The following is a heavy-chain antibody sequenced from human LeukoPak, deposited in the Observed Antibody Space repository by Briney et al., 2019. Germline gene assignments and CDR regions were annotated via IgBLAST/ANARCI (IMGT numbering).Heavy chain of an antibody. D-gene: IGHD3-3*01. V-gene: IGHV3-23*01. Sequence: GGSLRLSCAASGFTFSSYAMSWVRQAPGKGLEWVSAISGSGGSTYYADSVKGRFTISRDNAKNSLYLQMNSLRAEDTAVYYCARVAGDFWSGYFGYYYYYYYMDVWGKGTTVTVSS. CDR1: GFTFSSYA. J-gene: IGHJ6*03. CDR3: ARVAGDFWSGYFGYYYYYYYMDV. CDR2: ISGSGGST.